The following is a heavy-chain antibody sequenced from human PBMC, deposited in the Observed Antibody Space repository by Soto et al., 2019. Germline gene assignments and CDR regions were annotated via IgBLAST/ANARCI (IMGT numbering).Heavy chain of an antibody. CDR2: IKQDGSEK. J-gene: IGHJ6*03. CDR3: ARDRVLRGQTTPQYYYYYYMDV. D-gene: IGHD2-15*01. V-gene: IGHV3-7*01. CDR1: GFTFSSYW. Sequence: GGSLRLSCAASGFTFSSYWMSWVRQAPGKGLEWVANIKQDGSEKYYVDSVKGRFTISRDNAKNSLYLQMNSLRAEDTAVYYCARDRVLRGQTTPQYYYYYYMDVWGKGTTVTVSS.